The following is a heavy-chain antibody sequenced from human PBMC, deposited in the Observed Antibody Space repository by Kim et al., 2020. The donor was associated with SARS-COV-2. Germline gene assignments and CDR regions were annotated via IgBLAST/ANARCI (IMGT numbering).Heavy chain of an antibody. CDR2: INSDGSNT. J-gene: IGHJ5*01. CDR1: GFTLSNYW. V-gene: IGHV3-74*01. Sequence: GGSLRLSCAASGFTLSNYWMHWVRQAPGKGLVWVSHINSDGSNTGYADSVKGRFTISRDNAKNTLYLQMNSLRVEDTAVYYCARDTYGSGNGRFDSWGQGTLVSVSS. D-gene: IGHD3-10*01. CDR3: ARDTYGSGNGRFDS.